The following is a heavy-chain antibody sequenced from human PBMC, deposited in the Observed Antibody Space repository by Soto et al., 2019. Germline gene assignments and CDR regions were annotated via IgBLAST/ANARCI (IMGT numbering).Heavy chain of an antibody. J-gene: IGHJ4*02. CDR3: ARAYYYDSSGYYFDY. Sequence: GASVKVSCKASGYTFTSYGISWVRQAPGQGLEWMGWIGAYNGNTNYAQKLQGRVTMTTDTSTSTAYMELRSLRSDDTAVYYCARAYYYDSSGYYFDYWGQGTLVTVSS. V-gene: IGHV1-18*01. CDR2: IGAYNGNT. D-gene: IGHD3-22*01. CDR1: GYTFTSYG.